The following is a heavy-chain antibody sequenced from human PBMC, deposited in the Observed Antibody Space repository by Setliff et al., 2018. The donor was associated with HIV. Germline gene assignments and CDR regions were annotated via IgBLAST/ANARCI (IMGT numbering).Heavy chain of an antibody. CDR2: INHGGKT. CDR3: ARANFWSGYYGY. Sequence: SETLSLTCIVSNYSITSNYHWAWIRQPPGQGLEWIGSINHGGKTYYSPSLKSRVTISVDTSKNQFSLKLSSVTAADTAVYYCARANFWSGYYGYWGQGTLVTVSS. D-gene: IGHD3-3*01. J-gene: IGHJ4*02. CDR1: NYSITSNYH. V-gene: IGHV4-38-2*02.